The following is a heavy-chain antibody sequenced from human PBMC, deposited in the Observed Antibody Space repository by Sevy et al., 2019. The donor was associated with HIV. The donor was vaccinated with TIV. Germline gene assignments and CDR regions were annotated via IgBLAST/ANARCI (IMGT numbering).Heavy chain of an antibody. CDR1: GITLTPNW. D-gene: IGHD3-10*01. CDR2: INSDGSST. CDR3: SRGLYYYAMRGHREPGDY. J-gene: IGHJ4*02. V-gene: IGHV3-74*01. Sequence: GGSLRLSCAASGITLTPNWMHWVRQVPGKGLVWVSRINSDGSSTSYAESAKGRFTISRDNGKNTVYLQMKSLRVEDTGVYFCSRGLYYYAMRGHREPGDYWGQGVLVTVSS.